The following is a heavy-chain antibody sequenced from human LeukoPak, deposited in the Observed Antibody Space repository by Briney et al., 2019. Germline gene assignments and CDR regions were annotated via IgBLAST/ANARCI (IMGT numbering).Heavy chain of an antibody. Sequence: QPGGSLRLSCAASGFTFSSYEMHWVRQAPGKGLEWVAVISYDGSSKYYADSVKGRFTISRDNSKNTLYLQMNSLRAEDTAVYYCARARSSYGYGDAFDIWGQGTMVTVSS. D-gene: IGHD5-18*01. J-gene: IGHJ3*02. V-gene: IGHV3-30*04. CDR2: ISYDGSSK. CDR1: GFTFSSYE. CDR3: ARARSSYGYGDAFDI.